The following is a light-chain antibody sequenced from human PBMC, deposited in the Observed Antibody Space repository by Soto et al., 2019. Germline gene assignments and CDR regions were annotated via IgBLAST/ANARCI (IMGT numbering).Light chain of an antibody. CDR2: AAS. CDR3: QQSYSTPRT. J-gene: IGKJ1*01. Sequence: DIQMTQSPSSLSASVGDRVTITCRASQSINSYLNWYQQKPGKAPKLLIYAASSLQSGVPLRFSGSGSGTDFTLAISSLQPEDFATYYCQQSYSTPRTFGLGTKVEIK. CDR1: QSINSY. V-gene: IGKV1-39*01.